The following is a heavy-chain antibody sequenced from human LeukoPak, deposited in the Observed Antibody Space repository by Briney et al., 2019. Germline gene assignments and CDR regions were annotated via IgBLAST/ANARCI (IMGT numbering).Heavy chain of an antibody. Sequence: PGGSLRLSRAASGFTFSSYSMNWVRQAPGKGLEWVSAISGGGGSIYYADSVKGRFTISRDKSKNTLYLQMNSLRAEDTALYYCAKDFWSGYYSGYFGYWGQGTLVTVSS. CDR2: ISGGGGSI. CDR1: GFTFSSYS. CDR3: AKDFWSGYYSGYFGY. D-gene: IGHD3-3*01. V-gene: IGHV3-23*01. J-gene: IGHJ4*02.